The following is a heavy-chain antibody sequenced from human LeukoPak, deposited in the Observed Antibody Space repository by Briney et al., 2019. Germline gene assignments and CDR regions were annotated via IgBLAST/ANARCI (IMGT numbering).Heavy chain of an antibody. CDR2: IRYDGSNK. CDR3: AKVRGGDFWSGYYTAYFDY. Sequence: GGSLRLSCAASGFTFSSYGMHWVRQAPGKGLEWVAFIRYDGSNKYYADSVKGRFTISRDNSKSTLYLQMNSLRAEDTAVYYCAKVRGGDFWSGYYTAYFDYWGQGTLVTVSS. CDR1: GFTFSSYG. D-gene: IGHD3-3*01. J-gene: IGHJ4*02. V-gene: IGHV3-30*02.